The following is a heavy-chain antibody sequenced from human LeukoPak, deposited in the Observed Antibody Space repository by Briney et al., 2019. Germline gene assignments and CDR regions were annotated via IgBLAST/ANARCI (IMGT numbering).Heavy chain of an antibody. J-gene: IGHJ6*02. Sequence: ALVRVSCKASGYTFTSYGISWVRQAPGQGLEWMGWISAYNGNTNYAQKLQGRVTMTTDTSTSTAYMELRSLRSDDTAVYYCARDRGSFRDYYYGMDVWGQGTTVTVSS. CDR2: ISAYNGNT. V-gene: IGHV1-18*01. CDR1: GYTFTSYG. CDR3: ARDRGSFRDYYYGMDV. D-gene: IGHD3-10*01.